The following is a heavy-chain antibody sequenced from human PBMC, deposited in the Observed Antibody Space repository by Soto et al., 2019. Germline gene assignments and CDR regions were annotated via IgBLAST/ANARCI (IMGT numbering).Heavy chain of an antibody. V-gene: IGHV4-34*01. Sequence: KPSETLSLTCAVYGSSFGGYYWSWIRQPPGKGLEWIGEISHSGDTSYNPSLKSRVTISVDTSKNQFSLRLTSVTAADTAVYYCVRGDVAARPQSWGQGTLVTVSS. CDR1: GSSFGGYY. D-gene: IGHD6-6*01. CDR3: VRGDVAARPQS. J-gene: IGHJ5*02. CDR2: ISHSGDT.